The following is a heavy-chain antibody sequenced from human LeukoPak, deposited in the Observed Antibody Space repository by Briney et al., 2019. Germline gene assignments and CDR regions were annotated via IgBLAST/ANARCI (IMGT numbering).Heavy chain of an antibody. CDR2: ISYDGSNK. CDR1: GFTFSSYG. CDR3: AKDRGSSWPNFDY. J-gene: IGHJ4*02. D-gene: IGHD6-13*01. V-gene: IGHV3-30*18. Sequence: GRSLRLSCAASGFTFSSYGMHWVRQAPGKGLEWVAVISYDGSNKYYADSVKGRFTISRDNSKNTLYLQMNSLRAEGTAVYYCAKDRGSSWPNFDYWGQGTLVTVSS.